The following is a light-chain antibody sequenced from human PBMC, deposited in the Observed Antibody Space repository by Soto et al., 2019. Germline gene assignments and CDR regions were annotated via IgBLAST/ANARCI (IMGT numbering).Light chain of an antibody. CDR1: SSNIGTYY. CDR3: ATWDDRLRAYV. J-gene: IGLJ1*01. V-gene: IGLV1-47*01. Sequence: QSVLTQPPSASGTPGQRVTISCSGSSSNIGTYYVDWYQQLPGTAPKLLIHRNGQRPSGVPDRFSGSKSGTSASLAISGLRSEGEADYYCATWDDRLRAYVIGAGTKVTVL. CDR2: RNG.